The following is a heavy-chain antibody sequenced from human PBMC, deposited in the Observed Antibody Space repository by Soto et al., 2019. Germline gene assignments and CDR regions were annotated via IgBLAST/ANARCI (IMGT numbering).Heavy chain of an antibody. CDR2: IKQDGSEK. CDR1: GFTFSRYW. D-gene: IGHD2-2*01. CDR3: ARTLECSGTSCYPNWFDP. J-gene: IGHJ5*02. V-gene: IGHV3-7*01. Sequence: PGGSLRLSCAASGFTFSRYWMSWVRQAPGKGLEWVANIKQDGSEKYYVDSVKGRFTISRDNPKNSLYLQMSSLRAEDTAVCYCARTLECSGTSCYPNWFDPWGQGTLVTVSS.